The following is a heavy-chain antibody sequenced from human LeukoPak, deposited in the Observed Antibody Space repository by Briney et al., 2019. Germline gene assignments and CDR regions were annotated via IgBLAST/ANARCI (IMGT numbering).Heavy chain of an antibody. Sequence: SVKVSCKASGGTFSSYAISWVRQAPGQGLEWMGRIIPILGIANYAQKFQGRVTITADKSTSTAYMELSSLRSEDTAVYYCARDLYDILTGRNAEYFQHWGQGTLVTVSS. CDR3: ARDLYDILTGRNAEYFQH. J-gene: IGHJ1*01. D-gene: IGHD3-9*01. V-gene: IGHV1-69*04. CDR2: IIPILGIA. CDR1: GGTFSSYA.